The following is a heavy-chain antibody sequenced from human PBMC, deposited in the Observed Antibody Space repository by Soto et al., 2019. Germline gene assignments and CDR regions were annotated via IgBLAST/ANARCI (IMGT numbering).Heavy chain of an antibody. CDR1: GFTFSSYG. Sequence: GGSLRLSCAASGFTFSSYGMHWVRQAPGKGLEWVAAIWYDGSNKYYADSVKGRFTISRDNSKNTLYLQMNSLRAEDTAVYYCARDSEQWLVQYRHWFDPWGQGTLVTVSS. V-gene: IGHV3-33*01. J-gene: IGHJ5*02. CDR2: IWYDGSNK. CDR3: ARDSEQWLVQYRHWFDP. D-gene: IGHD6-19*01.